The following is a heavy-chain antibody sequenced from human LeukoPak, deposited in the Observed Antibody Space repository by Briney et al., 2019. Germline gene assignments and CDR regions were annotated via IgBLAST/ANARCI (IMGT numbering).Heavy chain of an antibody. V-gene: IGHV3-21*01. J-gene: IGHJ5*02. CDR1: GFTFSSYS. CDR2: ISSSSSYI. Sequence: GGSLRLSCAASGFTFSSYSMNWVRQAPGKGLEWVSSISSSSSYIYYADSVKGRFTISRDNAKNSLYLQMNSLRAEDTAVYYCARERDNWNDGGWFDPWGQGTLVTVSS. D-gene: IGHD1-20*01. CDR3: ARERDNWNDGGWFDP.